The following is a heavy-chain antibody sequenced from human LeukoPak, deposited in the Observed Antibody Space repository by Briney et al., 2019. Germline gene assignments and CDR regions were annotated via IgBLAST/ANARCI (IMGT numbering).Heavy chain of an antibody. CDR3: AKDLELALTPPHIAAAGHAGDY. Sequence: PGGSLRLSCAASGFTFSSYGMHWVRQAPGKGLEWVAFIRYDGSNKYYADSVKGRFTISRDNSKNTLYLQMNSLRAEDTVVYYCAKDLELALTPPHIAAAGHAGDYWGQGTLVTVSS. V-gene: IGHV3-30*02. J-gene: IGHJ4*02. CDR2: IRYDGSNK. CDR1: GFTFSSYG. D-gene: IGHD6-13*01.